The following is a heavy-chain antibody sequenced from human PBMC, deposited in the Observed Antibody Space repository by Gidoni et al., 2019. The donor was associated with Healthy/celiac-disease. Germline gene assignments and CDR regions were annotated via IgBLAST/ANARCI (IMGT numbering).Heavy chain of an antibody. J-gene: IGHJ5*02. CDR3: ARHSMGVTMVRGASRFDP. CDR1: GGSISSSSSY. Sequence: QLQLQESGPGLVKPSETLSLPCTVSGGSISSSSSYWGWIRQPPGKGLEWIGSIYYSGSTYYNPSLKSRVTISVDTSKNQFSLKLSSVTAADTAVYYCARHSMGVTMVRGASRFDPWGQGTLVTVSS. D-gene: IGHD3-10*01. CDR2: IYYSGST. V-gene: IGHV4-39*01.